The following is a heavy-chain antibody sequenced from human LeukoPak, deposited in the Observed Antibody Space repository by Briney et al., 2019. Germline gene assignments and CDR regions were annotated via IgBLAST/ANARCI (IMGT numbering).Heavy chain of an antibody. V-gene: IGHV4-59*01. J-gene: IGHJ4*02. CDR1: GDSISPYF. CDR2: IYYSGTT. CDR3: ARDLKIDHSSGWYSFDY. Sequence: SETLSLTCTVSGDSISPYFWGWLRQPPGKGLEWIGYIYYSGTTNYSPSLKSRVTISVDRSKNQFSLKLNSVTAADTAVYYCARDLKIDHSSGWYSFDYWGQGILVTVSS. D-gene: IGHD6-19*01.